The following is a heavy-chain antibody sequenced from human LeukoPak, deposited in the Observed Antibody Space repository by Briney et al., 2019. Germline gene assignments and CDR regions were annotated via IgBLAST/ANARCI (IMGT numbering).Heavy chain of an antibody. D-gene: IGHD3-3*01. Sequence: PSETLSLTCTVSGGSISSGGYYWSWIRQHPGKGLEWIGYIYYSGSTYYNPSLKSRVTISVDTSKNQFSLKLSSVTAADTAVYYCARHVSVRFWSGYYPAYIDYWGQGTLVTVSS. J-gene: IGHJ4*02. CDR3: ARHVSVRFWSGYYPAYIDY. CDR1: GGSISSGGYY. V-gene: IGHV4-31*03. CDR2: IYYSGST.